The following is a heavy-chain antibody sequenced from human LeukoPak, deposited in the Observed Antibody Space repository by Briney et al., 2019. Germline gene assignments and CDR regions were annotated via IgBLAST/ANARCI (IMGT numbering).Heavy chain of an antibody. J-gene: IGHJ5*02. V-gene: IGHV1-18*01. CDR1: GYTFTSYG. D-gene: IGHD3-10*01. Sequence: ASVKVSCKASGYTFTSYGISWVRQAPGQGLEWMGWISAYNGSTNYAQKLQGRVTMTTDTSTSTAYMELRSLRSDDTAVYYCARDLLWFGELFPLNPWGQGTLVTVSS. CDR3: ARDLLWFGELFPLNP. CDR2: ISAYNGST.